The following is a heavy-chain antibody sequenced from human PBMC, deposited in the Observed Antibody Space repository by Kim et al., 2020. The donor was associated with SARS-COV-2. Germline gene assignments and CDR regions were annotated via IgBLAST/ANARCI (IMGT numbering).Heavy chain of an antibody. J-gene: IGHJ4*02. CDR1: GGFVNNYY. Sequence: SETLSLTCTVSGGFVNNYYGSWIRQTPGKGLEWIGYIYDSGTTNYNPSLKSRVTISEDTSKSQFSLNLSSVSAADTAVYYCARGTYHYDSSGYYMYYFDYWGQGTLVTVSS. V-gene: IGHV4-59*02. D-gene: IGHD3-22*01. CDR2: IYDSGTT. CDR3: ARGTYHYDSSGYYMYYFDY.